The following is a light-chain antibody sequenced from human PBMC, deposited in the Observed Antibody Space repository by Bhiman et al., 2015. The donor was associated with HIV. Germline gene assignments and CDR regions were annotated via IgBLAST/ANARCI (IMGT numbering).Light chain of an antibody. V-gene: IGLV2-14*03. CDR2: DVT. CDR3: SSYTSSSTVV. J-gene: IGLJ2*01. CDR1: SSYVGGYNY. Sequence: QSALTQPASVSGSPGQSITISCTGTSSYVGGYNYVSWYQQHPGKAPKLILYDVTNRPSGVSNRFSGSKSANTASLTISGLQAEDEADYYCSSYTSSSTVVFGGGTKLTVL.